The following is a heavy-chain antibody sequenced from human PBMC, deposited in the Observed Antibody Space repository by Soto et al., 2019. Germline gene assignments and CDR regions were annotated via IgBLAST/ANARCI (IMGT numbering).Heavy chain of an antibody. V-gene: IGHV3-30-3*01. Sequence: GGSLRLSCAASGFTFSSYAMHWVRQDPGKGLEWVAVLSYDGSNKYYADSVKGRFTISRDNSKNTLYLQMNSLRAEDTAVYYCSRDYGSSWFDYWGQGTLVTVSA. J-gene: IGHJ4*02. CDR1: GFTFSSYA. CDR2: LSYDGSNK. D-gene: IGHD6-13*01. CDR3: SRDYGSSWFDY.